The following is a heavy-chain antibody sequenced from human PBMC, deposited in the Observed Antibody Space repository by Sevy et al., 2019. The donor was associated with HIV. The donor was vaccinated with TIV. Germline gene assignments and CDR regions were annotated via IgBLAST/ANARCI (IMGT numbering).Heavy chain of an antibody. J-gene: IGHJ4*02. CDR1: GGIFKSYG. Sequence: ASVKVSCKASGGIFKSYGISWVRQAPGQGLEWMGGIIPILNTVHYAQKFQGRVTITADESTKTAYMELSSLRSEDTAVYYCVRGGGNGWYYFAYWGQETLVTVSS. D-gene: IGHD6-19*01. CDR2: IIPILNTV. V-gene: IGHV1-69*13. CDR3: VRGGGNGWYYFAY.